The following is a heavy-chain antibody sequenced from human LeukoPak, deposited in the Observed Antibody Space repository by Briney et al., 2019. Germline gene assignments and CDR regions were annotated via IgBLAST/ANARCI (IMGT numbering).Heavy chain of an antibody. CDR2: VYPSDSDT. Sequence: GESLKISCQASGYSFTTYWIGWVRQMPGKGLEWMGIVYPSDSDTRYSPSVQGQVTISADKSISTAYLQWSSLKASDTAMYYRARRDPQGGSDYWGQGTLVTVSS. CDR3: ARRDPQGGSDY. V-gene: IGHV5-51*01. CDR1: GYSFTTYW. J-gene: IGHJ4*02.